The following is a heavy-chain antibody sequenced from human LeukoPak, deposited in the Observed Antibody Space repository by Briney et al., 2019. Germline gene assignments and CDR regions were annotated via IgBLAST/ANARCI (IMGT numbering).Heavy chain of an antibody. J-gene: IGHJ4*02. CDR2: ISWNSGSI. Sequence: PGGSLRLSCAASGFTFDDYAMHWVRQAPGKGLEWVSGISWNSGSIGYADSVKGRFTISRDNAKNSLYLQMSSLRAGDTALYYCAKDNDFWSGNFDYWGQGTLVTVSS. V-gene: IGHV3-9*01. CDR3: AKDNDFWSGNFDY. D-gene: IGHD3-3*01. CDR1: GFTFDDYA.